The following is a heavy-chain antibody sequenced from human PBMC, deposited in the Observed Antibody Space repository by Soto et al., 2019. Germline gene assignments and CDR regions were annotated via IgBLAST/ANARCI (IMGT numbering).Heavy chain of an antibody. CDR1: GFTFSSYA. Sequence: EVQLLESGGGSVQPGGSLRLSCAASGFTFSSYAMHWVRRPPGTGLEWVSSISGSGGTAYYADSVKGRFSISRDSLVNTLYRQLNSLRAEDTAVYYCAKGRGQTWPFDYWGQGTRVTVSP. CDR2: ISGSGGTA. CDR3: AKGRGQTWPFDY. D-gene: IGHD3-10*01. J-gene: IGHJ4*02. V-gene: IGHV3-23*01.